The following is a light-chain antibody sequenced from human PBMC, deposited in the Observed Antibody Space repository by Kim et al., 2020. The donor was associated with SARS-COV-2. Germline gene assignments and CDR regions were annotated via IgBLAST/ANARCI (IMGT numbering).Light chain of an antibody. CDR1: QSVISSD. CDR2: GAS. CDR3: QQYRRSPRT. V-gene: IGKV3-20*01. J-gene: IGKJ5*01. Sequence: ERADPSSRAGQSVISSDLARDPRKPGQSPRGLFHGASRRAPGVPDRFRGAGCGTEFTLTITTLGPEDFAVYYCQQYRRSPRTFGQGTRMEIK.